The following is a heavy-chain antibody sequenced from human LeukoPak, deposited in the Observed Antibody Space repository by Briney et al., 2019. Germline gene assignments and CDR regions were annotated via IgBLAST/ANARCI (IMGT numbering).Heavy chain of an antibody. V-gene: IGHV4-34*01. CDR2: IYYSGST. J-gene: IGHJ5*02. CDR1: GGSFSGYY. Sequence: SETLSLTCAVYGGSFSGYYWSWIRQPPGKGLEWIGSIYYSGSTYYNPSLKSRVTISVDTSKNQFSLKLSSVTAADTAVYYCARHTYNSGWYNWFDPWGQGTLVTVSS. CDR3: ARHTYNSGWYNWFDP. D-gene: IGHD6-19*01.